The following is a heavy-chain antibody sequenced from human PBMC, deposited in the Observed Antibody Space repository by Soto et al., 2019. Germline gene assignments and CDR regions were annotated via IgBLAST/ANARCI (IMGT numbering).Heavy chain of an antibody. J-gene: IGHJ6*02. CDR1: GFTFSSYA. D-gene: IGHD2-2*02. Sequence: LRLSCAASGFTFSSYAMSWVRQAPGKGLEWVSAISGSGGSTYYADSVKGRFTISRDNSKNTLYLQMNSLRAEDTAVYYCAKERGYIVVVPAAIRSLGMDVWGQGTTVTVSS. CDR3: AKERGYIVVVPAAIRSLGMDV. V-gene: IGHV3-23*01. CDR2: ISGSGGST.